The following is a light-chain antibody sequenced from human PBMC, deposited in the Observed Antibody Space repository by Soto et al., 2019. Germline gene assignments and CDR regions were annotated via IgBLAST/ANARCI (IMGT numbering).Light chain of an antibody. CDR1: QSVSRR. CDR2: GAS. J-gene: IGKJ5*01. Sequence: EVVLTQSPGTLSLSPGGRATLSCRASQSVSRRLAWYQQRPGQSPRLLISGASMRASGVPVRFIGSGSGTDFTLTITRLEPEDFAVYYCQQRSNWPLITFGQGTRLEIK. CDR3: QQRSNWPLIT. V-gene: IGKV3-11*01.